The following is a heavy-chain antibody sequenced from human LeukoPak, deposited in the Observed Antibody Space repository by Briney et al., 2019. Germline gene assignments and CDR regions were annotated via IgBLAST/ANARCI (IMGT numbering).Heavy chain of an antibody. D-gene: IGHD1-26*01. Sequence: PGGSLRLSCAASGFKFDDFGMSWVRQDPAKGLEWVSSINWDGGSTYYADSVKGRVTISRDNVENSLHLQMNSLRVGDTAVYYCVTGGSGTYYKWGQGTLVTVSS. V-gene: IGHV3-20*04. CDR3: VTGGSGTYYK. CDR2: INWDGGST. J-gene: IGHJ4*02. CDR1: GFKFDDFG.